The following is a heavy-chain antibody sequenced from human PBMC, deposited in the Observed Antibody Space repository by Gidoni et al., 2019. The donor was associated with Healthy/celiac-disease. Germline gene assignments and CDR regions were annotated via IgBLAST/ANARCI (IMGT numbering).Heavy chain of an antibody. CDR3: ARSSGVALLVDY. Sequence: QVQLVQSGAEVKKPGASMKVSCKASGYTFTGYYMHWVRQAPGQGLEWMGWINPNSGGTNYAQKCQGWVTMTRDTSISTAYMELSRLRSDDTAVYYCARSSGVALLVDYWGQGTLVTVSS. J-gene: IGHJ4*02. D-gene: IGHD2-15*01. CDR2: INPNSGGT. CDR1: GYTFTGYY. V-gene: IGHV1-2*04.